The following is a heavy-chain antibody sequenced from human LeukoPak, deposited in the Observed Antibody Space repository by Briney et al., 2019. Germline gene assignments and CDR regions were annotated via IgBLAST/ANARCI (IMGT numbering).Heavy chain of an antibody. V-gene: IGHV1-69*01. CDR2: IIPIFGTA. CDR3: ARDLKHGHRDGRWFDP. CDR1: GGTFSSYA. J-gene: IGHJ5*02. Sequence: SVKVSCKAFGGTFSSYAISWVRQAPGQGLEWMGGIIPIFGTANYAQKFQGRVTITADESTSTAYMELSSLRSEDTAVYYCARDLKHGHRDGRWFDPWGQGTLVTVSS. D-gene: IGHD1-14*01.